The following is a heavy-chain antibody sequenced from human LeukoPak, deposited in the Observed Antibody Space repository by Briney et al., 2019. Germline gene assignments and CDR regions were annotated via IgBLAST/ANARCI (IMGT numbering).Heavy chain of an antibody. D-gene: IGHD6-19*01. CDR2: MNPNSGNT. J-gene: IGHJ6*03. V-gene: IGHV1-8*03. CDR1: GYTFTSYD. Sequence: ASVKVSCKASGYTFTSYDINWVRQATGQGLEWMGWMNPNSGNTGYAQKFQGRVTITRNTSISTAYMELSSLRSEDTAVYYCARAKGIAVAGKRRSNYYYYYMDVWGKGITVTVSS. CDR3: ARAKGIAVAGKRRSNYYYYYMDV.